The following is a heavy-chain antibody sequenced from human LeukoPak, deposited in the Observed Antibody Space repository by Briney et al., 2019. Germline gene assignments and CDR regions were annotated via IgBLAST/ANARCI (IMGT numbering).Heavy chain of an antibody. D-gene: IGHD2-2*01. CDR3: ARESPRSTSCYDY. J-gene: IGHJ4*02. CDR2: IYYSGST. CDR1: GGSISSGDYY. Sequence: SQTLSLTCTVSGGSISSGDYYWSWIRQPPGKGLEWIGYIYYSGSTYYNPSLMSRVTISVDTSKNQFSLKLSSVTAADTAVYFCARESPRSTSCYDYWGQGTLVTVSS. V-gene: IGHV4-30-4*01.